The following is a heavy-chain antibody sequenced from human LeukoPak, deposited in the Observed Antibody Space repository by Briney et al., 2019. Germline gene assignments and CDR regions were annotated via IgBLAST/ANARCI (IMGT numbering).Heavy chain of an antibody. CDR2: IKQDGSEK. CDR3: ARGKWNYNC. J-gene: IGHJ4*02. Sequence: PGGSLRLSCAVSGFTFSSYWMSWVRQAPGKGLEWVANIKQDGSEKYYVDSVKGRFTISRDNAKNSLYLQMNSLRAEDTAVYYCARGKWNYNCWGQGTLVTVSS. V-gene: IGHV3-7*01. CDR1: GFTFSSYW. D-gene: IGHD1-7*01.